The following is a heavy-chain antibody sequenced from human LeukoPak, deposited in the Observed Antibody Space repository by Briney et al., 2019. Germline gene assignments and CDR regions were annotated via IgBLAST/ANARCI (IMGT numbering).Heavy chain of an antibody. CDR1: GGTFSSYA. D-gene: IGHD6-6*01. V-gene: IGHV1-69*13. Sequence: ASVKVSCKASGGTFSSYAISWVRQAPGQGLEWMGGIIPIFGTANYAQKFQGRVTITADESTSTAYMELSGLRSEDTAVYYCARDSSPHHDAFDIWGQGTMVTVSS. J-gene: IGHJ3*02. CDR3: ARDSSPHHDAFDI. CDR2: IIPIFGTA.